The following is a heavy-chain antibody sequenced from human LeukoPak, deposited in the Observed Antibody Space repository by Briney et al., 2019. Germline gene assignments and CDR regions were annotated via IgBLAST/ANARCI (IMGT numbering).Heavy chain of an antibody. Sequence: GGSLRLSCAASDFTFSSLWMNWVRQAPGKGLEWVANIKPDGSEEYYVDSVKGRFTISRDNAKTSLYLQMNSPRADDTAVYYCARGEYVGGSFNDAFDVWGQGIMVTVSS. J-gene: IGHJ3*01. CDR3: ARGEYVGGSFNDAFDV. V-gene: IGHV3-7*01. D-gene: IGHD3-16*01. CDR1: DFTFSSLW. CDR2: IKPDGSEE.